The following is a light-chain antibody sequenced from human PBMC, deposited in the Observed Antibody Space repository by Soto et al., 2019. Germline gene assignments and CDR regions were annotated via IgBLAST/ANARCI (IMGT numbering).Light chain of an antibody. J-gene: IGLJ1*01. CDR1: ISNIATNY. V-gene: IGLV1-47*01. CDR2: RDN. Sequence: QAVVTQPPSLSGTPGQRVTISCSGGISNIATNYVHWFQQLPGTAPKVLSNRDNQRPSGVPDRFSGSKSGTSASLAISGLRSEDEAEYYCAAWDDTVRRYVFGTGTKLTVL. CDR3: AAWDDTVRRYV.